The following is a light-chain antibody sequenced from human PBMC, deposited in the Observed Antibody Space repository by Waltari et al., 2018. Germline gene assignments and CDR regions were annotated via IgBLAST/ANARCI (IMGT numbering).Light chain of an antibody. Sequence: DIVMTQSPDSLAVSLGERATIHCKSSQSVLYSSNNKNYLAWYQQKPRQPPRLIIYWASTREAGVPERFSGSGSGTDFTLTISSLQAEDVAVYHCQQYYSSPSTFGQGTKVEIK. CDR3: QQYYSSPST. CDR2: WAS. V-gene: IGKV4-1*01. J-gene: IGKJ1*01. CDR1: QSVLYSSNNKNY.